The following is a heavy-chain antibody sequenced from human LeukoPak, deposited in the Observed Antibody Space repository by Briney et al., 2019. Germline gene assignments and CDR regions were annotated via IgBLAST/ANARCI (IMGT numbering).Heavy chain of an antibody. CDR3: AKDRYDILTGPFDY. V-gene: IGHV4-59*12. CDR2: INYRGTT. CDR1: GVSIGTYY. D-gene: IGHD3-9*01. Sequence: SETLSLTCSVSGVSIGTYYWGWVRQPPGKGLEWIGYINYRGTTSYNPSLKSRVTISVDTSKNQFFLNLMSATAADTAVYYCAKDRYDILTGPFDYWGQGTLVTVSS. J-gene: IGHJ4*02.